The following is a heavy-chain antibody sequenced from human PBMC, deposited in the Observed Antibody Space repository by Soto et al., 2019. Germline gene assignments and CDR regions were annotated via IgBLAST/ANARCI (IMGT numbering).Heavy chain of an antibody. CDR1: GGSISGTTYF. V-gene: IGHV4-39*01. D-gene: IGHD4-17*01. CDR3: ARPWGDYGALPPFDY. J-gene: IGHJ4*02. Sequence: QLQLQESGPGLVKPSETLSLTCAVSGGSISGTTYFWGWIRQPPGKGLEWIGSISSSGSTYNNPSLKRRVTRCVETSQNQFSLNLRSVTAADTAVYFCARPWGDYGALPPFDYWGQGTLVTVSS. CDR2: ISSSGST.